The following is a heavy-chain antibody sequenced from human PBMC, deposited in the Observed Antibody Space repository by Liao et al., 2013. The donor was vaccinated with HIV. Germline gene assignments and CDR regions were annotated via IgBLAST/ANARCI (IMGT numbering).Heavy chain of an antibody. CDR2: MYYSGST. CDR3: AREGAYYYDSSGYRRDSYYYMDV. V-gene: IGHV4-39*07. D-gene: IGHD3-22*01. Sequence: QLQLQESGPGLVKPSETLSLTCTVSGGSIRSSSYYWGWIRQPPGKGLEWIGSMYYSGSTFYNPSLQSRVTISPDTSKNQFSLRLSSVTAADTAVYYCAREGAYYYDSSGYRRDSYYYMDVWGKGPRSPSP. CDR1: GGSIRSSSYY. J-gene: IGHJ6*03.